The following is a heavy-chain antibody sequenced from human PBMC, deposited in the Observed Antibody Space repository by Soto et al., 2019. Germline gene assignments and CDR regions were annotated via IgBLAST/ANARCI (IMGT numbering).Heavy chain of an antibody. CDR3: AREPYSSSSTIRGP. Sequence: QVQLVQSGAEVKKPGSSVKVSCKASGGTFSSYAISWVRQAPGQGLEWMGGIIPIFGTANYAQKFQSRVTSTADESTSKAYMELRRLRSEDTGVYYCAREPYSSSSTIRGPWGQGTLVTVSS. V-gene: IGHV1-69*01. CDR1: GGTFSSYA. D-gene: IGHD6-6*01. CDR2: IIPIFGTA. J-gene: IGHJ5*02.